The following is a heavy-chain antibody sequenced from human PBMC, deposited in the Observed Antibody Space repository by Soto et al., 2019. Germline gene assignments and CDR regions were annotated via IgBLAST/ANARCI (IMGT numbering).Heavy chain of an antibody. Sequence: SETLSLTYTVSGGSISSYYWSWIRQPPGKGLEWIGYIYNSGSTNYNPSLESRVTISVDTSKNQFSLKLSSVTAADTAVYYCARGSTGYSSSWYRYWGQGTLVTSPQ. D-gene: IGHD6-13*01. V-gene: IGHV4-59*08. CDR3: ARGSTGYSSSWYRY. J-gene: IGHJ4*02. CDR2: IYNSGST. CDR1: GGSISSYY.